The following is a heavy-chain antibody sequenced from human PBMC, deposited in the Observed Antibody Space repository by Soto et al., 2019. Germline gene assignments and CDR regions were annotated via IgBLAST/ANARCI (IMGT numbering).Heavy chain of an antibody. CDR2: IIPMFGTG. CDR1: GGTFSNYD. CDR3: ARDSSYDSSGYLKGFDF. J-gene: IGHJ4*02. Sequence: ASVKVSCKASGGTFSNYDIHWVRQAPGQGLEWMGEIIPMFGTGNYAQKFQGRVTITADESTSTVYMELRSLRSEDTAVYYCARDSSYDSSGYLKGFDFWGQGTLVTVSS. D-gene: IGHD3-22*01. V-gene: IGHV1-69*13.